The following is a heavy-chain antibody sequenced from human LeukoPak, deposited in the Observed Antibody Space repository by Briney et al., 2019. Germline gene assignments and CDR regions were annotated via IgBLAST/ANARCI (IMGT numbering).Heavy chain of an antibody. V-gene: IGHV4-59*01. D-gene: IGHD1-26*01. Sequence: PSETLSLTCTVSGGSISNYYWSWIQQPPGKGLEWIGYIYYSGSTYYNPSLRSRVTISVDTSKNQFSLNLNSVTAADTAVYYCARALSGTYGLFQHWGQGTLVTVSS. CDR1: GGSISNYY. CDR3: ARALSGTYGLFQH. CDR2: IYYSGST. J-gene: IGHJ1*01.